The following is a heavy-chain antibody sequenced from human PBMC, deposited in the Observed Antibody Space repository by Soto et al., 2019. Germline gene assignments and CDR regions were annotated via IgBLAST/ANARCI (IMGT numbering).Heavy chain of an antibody. V-gene: IGHV3-30-3*01. D-gene: IGHD2-21*02. CDR1: GFTFSSYA. J-gene: IGHJ4*02. CDR3: ARFVVVTAIRSTPSGFDY. Sequence: VQLVESGGGVVQPGRSLRLSCAASGFTFSSYAMHWVRQAPGKGLEWVAVISYDGSNKYYADSVKGRFTISRDNSKNTLYLQMNSLRAEDTAVYYCARFVVVTAIRSTPSGFDYWGQGTLVTVSS. CDR2: ISYDGSNK.